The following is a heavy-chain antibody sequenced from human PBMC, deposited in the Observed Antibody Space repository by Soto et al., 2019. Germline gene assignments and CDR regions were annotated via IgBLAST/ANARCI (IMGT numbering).Heavy chain of an antibody. D-gene: IGHD5-18*01. CDR3: AGDRGYSYGYGMDV. CDR2: INADNGNT. Sequence: QVQLVQSGAEVKKPGASVKVSCKASGYTFTSYAMHWVRQAPGQRLEWMGWINADNGNTKYSQKFQGRVTITRDTSASTAYMELSSLRSEDTAVYYCAGDRGYSYGYGMDVWGQGTTVTVSS. V-gene: IGHV1-3*01. CDR1: GYTFTSYA. J-gene: IGHJ6*02.